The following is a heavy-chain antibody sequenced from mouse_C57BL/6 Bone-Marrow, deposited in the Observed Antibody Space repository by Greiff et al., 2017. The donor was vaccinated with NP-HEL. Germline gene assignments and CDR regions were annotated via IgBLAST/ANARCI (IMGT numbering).Heavy chain of an antibody. CDR2: IDPETGGT. J-gene: IGHJ4*01. Sequence: QVQLKESGAELVRPGASVTLSCKASGYTFTDYEMHWVKQTPVHGLEWIGAIDPETGGTAYNQKFKGKAILTADKSSSTAYMELRSLTSEDSAVYYCTRSGYYYGSDYYAMDYWGQGTSVTVSS. D-gene: IGHD1-1*01. CDR1: GYTFTDYE. CDR3: TRSGYYYGSDYYAMDY. V-gene: IGHV1-15*01.